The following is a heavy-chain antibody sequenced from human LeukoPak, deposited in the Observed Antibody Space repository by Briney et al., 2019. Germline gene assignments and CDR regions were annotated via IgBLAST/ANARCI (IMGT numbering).Heavy chain of an antibody. J-gene: IGHJ5*02. CDR3: ARATTIFGVATGVWFDP. CDR1: GGSISSYY. Sequence: SETLSLTCTVSGGSISSYYWSWLRQPPGKGLEWIGYIYYSGSTNYNPSLKSRVTISVDTSKNQFSLKLSSVTAADTAVYYCARATTIFGVATGVWFDPWGQGTLVTVSS. D-gene: IGHD3-3*01. CDR2: IYYSGST. V-gene: IGHV4-59*01.